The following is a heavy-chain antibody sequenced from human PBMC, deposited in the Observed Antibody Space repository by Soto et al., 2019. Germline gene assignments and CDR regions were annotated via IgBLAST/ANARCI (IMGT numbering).Heavy chain of an antibody. CDR2: ISGSSIYT. V-gene: IGHV3-11*06. Sequence: GSLRLSCAASGFTFSDYYMSWIRQAPGKGLEWVSYISGSSIYTNYAGSVKGRFTVSRDNAKNSLYLQMSSLRAEDTAVYYCVRDRGVGQPAGWFDPWGQGTLVTVSS. D-gene: IGHD3-10*01. J-gene: IGHJ5*02. CDR1: GFTFSDYY. CDR3: VRDRGVGQPAGWFDP.